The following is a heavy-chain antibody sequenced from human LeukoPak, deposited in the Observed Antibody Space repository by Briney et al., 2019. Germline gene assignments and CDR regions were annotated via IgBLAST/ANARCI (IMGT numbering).Heavy chain of an antibody. CDR2: IYYSGST. V-gene: IGHV4-39*07. Sequence: NSSETLSLTCTVSGGSISSSSYYWGWIRQPPGKGLEWIGSIYYSGSTYYNPSLKSRVTLSVDTSKNQFSLKLSSVTAADTAVYYCARVGYSGYDDRGSFDYWGQGTLVTVSS. CDR3: ARVGYSGYDDRGSFDY. J-gene: IGHJ4*02. D-gene: IGHD5-12*01. CDR1: GGSISSSSYY.